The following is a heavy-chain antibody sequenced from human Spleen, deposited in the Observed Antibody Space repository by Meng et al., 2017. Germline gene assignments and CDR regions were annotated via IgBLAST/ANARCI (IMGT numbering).Heavy chain of an antibody. D-gene: IGHD4-11*01. J-gene: IGHJ4*02. Sequence: HVQLQESRPGLGKPSQTLSLPCTVSGGSISSGGYYWSWIRQHPGKGLEWIGYIYYSGSTYYNPSLESRATISVDTSQNNLSLKLSSVTAADSAVYYCARGPTTMAHDFDYWGQGTLVTVSS. CDR1: GGSISSGGYY. V-gene: IGHV4-31*03. CDR2: IYYSGST. CDR3: ARGPTTMAHDFDY.